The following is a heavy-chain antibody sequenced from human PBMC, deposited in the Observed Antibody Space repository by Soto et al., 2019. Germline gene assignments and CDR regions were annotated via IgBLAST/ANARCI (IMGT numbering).Heavy chain of an antibody. CDR1: GGSISSGDYY. V-gene: IGHV4-30-4*01. CDR3: ARGVSGSYLGLPDFDY. Sequence: SETLSLTCTVSGGSISSGDYYWSWIRQPPGKGLEWIGYIYYSGSTYYNPSLKSRVTISVDTSKNQFSLKLSSVTAADTAVYYCARGVSGSYLGLPDFDYWGQGTLVTVSS. J-gene: IGHJ4*02. D-gene: IGHD3-16*02. CDR2: IYYSGST.